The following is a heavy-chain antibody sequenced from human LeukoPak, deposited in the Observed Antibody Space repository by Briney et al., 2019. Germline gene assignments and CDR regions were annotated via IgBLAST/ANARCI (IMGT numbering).Heavy chain of an antibody. D-gene: IGHD6-19*01. V-gene: IGHV3-23*01. J-gene: IGHJ4*02. CDR2: INTDGSP. CDR1: GFTFRNSV. CDR3: AKKGDGNGWFWGD. Sequence: GGSLRLSCAASGFTFRNSVMAWVRQAPGKGLEYVSSINTDGSPYYSDSAKGRFTVSRDNSKNTLDLQLISLRVEDTAVYYCAKKGDGNGWFWGDWGQGTLVTVSS.